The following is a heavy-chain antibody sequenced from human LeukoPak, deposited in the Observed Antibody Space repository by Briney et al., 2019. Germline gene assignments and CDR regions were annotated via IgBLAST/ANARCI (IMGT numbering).Heavy chain of an antibody. D-gene: IGHD5-12*01. CDR3: SGYSGYDPYYYYYGMDV. J-gene: IGHJ6*04. Sequence: GGSLRLSCAASGFTFSNAWMSWVRQAPGKGLEWVGRIKSKTDGETTDYAAPVKGRFTISRDDSKNTLYLQMNSLKTEDTAVYYCSGYSGYDPYYYYYGMDVWGKGTTVTVSS. V-gene: IGHV3-15*01. CDR1: GFTFSNAW. CDR2: IKSKTDGETT.